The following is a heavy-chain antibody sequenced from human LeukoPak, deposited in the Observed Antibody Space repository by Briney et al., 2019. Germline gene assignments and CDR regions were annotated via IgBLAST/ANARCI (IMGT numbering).Heavy chain of an antibody. Sequence: GASVKVSCKASGYTFTGYYMHWVRQAPGQGLEWMGWINPNSGGTNYAQKFKGRVTMTRDTSISTAYMELSRLRSDDTAVYYCARDKHPHYYYDSSGYCDYWGQGTLVTVSS. V-gene: IGHV1-2*02. J-gene: IGHJ4*02. CDR3: ARDKHPHYYYDSSGYCDY. D-gene: IGHD3-22*01. CDR2: INPNSGGT. CDR1: GYTFTGYY.